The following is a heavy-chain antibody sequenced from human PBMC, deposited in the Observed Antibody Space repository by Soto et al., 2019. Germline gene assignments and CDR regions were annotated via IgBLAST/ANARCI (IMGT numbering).Heavy chain of an antibody. CDR2: ISYDGSNK. D-gene: IGHD6-19*01. CDR3: ARDPQWRALFDY. CDR1: GFTFSSYA. V-gene: IGHV3-30-3*01. J-gene: IGHJ4*02. Sequence: QVQLVESGGGVVQPGRSLRLSCAASGFTFSSYAMHWVRQAPGNGLEWVAVISYDGSNKYYADSVKGRFTISRDNSKNTLYLQMNSLRVEDPAVYHCARDPQWRALFDYWGQGTLVTVSS.